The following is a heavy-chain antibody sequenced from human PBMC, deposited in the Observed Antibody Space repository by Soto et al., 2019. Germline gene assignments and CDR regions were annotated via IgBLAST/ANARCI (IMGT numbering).Heavy chain of an antibody. V-gene: IGHV1-69*13. CDR2: IIPIFGTA. CDR1: GGTFSSYA. Sequence: GASVKVSCKASGGTFSSYAISWVRQAPGQGLEWMGGIIPIFGTANYAQKFQGRVTITADESTSTAYMELSSLRSEDTAVYYCARHPNFLWSGYSHHFHWFDPWGQGTLVTVS. J-gene: IGHJ5*02. CDR3: ARHPNFLWSGYSHHFHWFDP. D-gene: IGHD3-3*01.